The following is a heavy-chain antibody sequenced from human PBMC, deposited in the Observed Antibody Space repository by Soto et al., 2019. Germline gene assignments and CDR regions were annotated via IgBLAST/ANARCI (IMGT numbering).Heavy chain of an antibody. D-gene: IGHD2-15*01. CDR2: VIPIFGTA. Sequence: SVKVSCKASGGTFSSYAISWVRQAPGQGLEWMGGVIPIFGTANYAQKFQGRVTITADESTSTAYMELSSLRSEDTAVYYCARVACSGGSCYSYYYYYYGMDVWGRGTTVTVSS. J-gene: IGHJ6*02. CDR1: GGTFSSYA. V-gene: IGHV1-69*13. CDR3: ARVACSGGSCYSYYYYYYGMDV.